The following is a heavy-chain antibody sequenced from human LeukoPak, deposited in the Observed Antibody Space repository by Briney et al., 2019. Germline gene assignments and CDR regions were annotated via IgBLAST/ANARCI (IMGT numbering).Heavy chain of an antibody. J-gene: IGHJ4*02. CDR2: VSKTGNT. D-gene: IGHD1-26*01. CDR1: GASLTTHY. Sequence: PSETLSLTRTVSGASLTTHYWAWIRQPPGKGLEWIGFVSKTGNTNYNASLKSRVTISADTSKNTFSLKLSSLTAADTAVYFCARRGAPSKFYYFDSWGQGTLVTVSS. V-gene: IGHV4-59*08. CDR3: ARRGAPSKFYYFDS.